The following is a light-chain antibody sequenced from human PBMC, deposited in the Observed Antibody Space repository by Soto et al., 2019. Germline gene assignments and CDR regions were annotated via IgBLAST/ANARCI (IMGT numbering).Light chain of an antibody. J-gene: IGKJ2*01. CDR2: RAS. CDR1: QNISIY. V-gene: IGKV1-5*03. CDR3: QQYHTSSKT. Sequence: DIQMTQSPSTLSASVGDRVTITCRASQNISIYLAWYQQKPRRAPELLIYRASTLETGVPSRFSGGGSGTGFTLTISSLQPDDLATYDCQQYHTSSKTVGQGTKLEIK.